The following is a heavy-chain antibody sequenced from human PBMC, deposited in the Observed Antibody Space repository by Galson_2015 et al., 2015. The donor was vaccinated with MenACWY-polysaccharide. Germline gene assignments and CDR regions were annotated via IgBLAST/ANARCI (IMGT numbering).Heavy chain of an antibody. CDR3: AKNRTAAASDGDY. V-gene: IGHV3-30*02. CDR1: GFTFSSYG. Sequence: SLRLSCAASGFTFSSYGMHWVRQAPGIGLKWVAFIRYDGRDKYYADSVKGRFTLSRDNSKNTLYLQMDSLRAEDTAVYYCAKNRTAAASDGDYWGQGTLVTVSS. D-gene: IGHD6-13*01. J-gene: IGHJ4*02. CDR2: IRYDGRDK.